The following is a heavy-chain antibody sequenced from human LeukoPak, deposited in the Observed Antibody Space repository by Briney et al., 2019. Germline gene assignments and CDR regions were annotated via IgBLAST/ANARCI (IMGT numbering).Heavy chain of an antibody. D-gene: IGHD3-16*02. CDR2: ISSSGTTM. CDR3: ARETVYYDYVWETYRYSTKDY. J-gene: IGHJ4*02. CDR1: GFTFSDYY. V-gene: IGHV3-11*04. Sequence: GGSLRLSCAASGFTFSDYYMSWIRQAPGKGLEWVSYISSSGTTMYYAHSVKGRFTISRDNATISLYLPMNSLRAGDTAVYYCARETVYYDYVWETYRYSTKDYWGQGTLVTVSS.